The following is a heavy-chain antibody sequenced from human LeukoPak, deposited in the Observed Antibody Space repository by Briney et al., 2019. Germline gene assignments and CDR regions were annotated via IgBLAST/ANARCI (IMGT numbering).Heavy chain of an antibody. D-gene: IGHD3-9*01. V-gene: IGHV3-30*18. CDR1: GFTFSSYG. Sequence: GGSLRLSCAASGFTFSSYGMHWVRQAPGKGLEWVAVISYDGSNKYYADSVKGRFTISRDNSKNTLYLQMNSLRAEDTAVYYCAKDLGYYDILTGYLSGYYFDYWGQGTLVTVSS. CDR3: AKDLGYYDILTGYLSGYYFDY. CDR2: ISYDGSNK. J-gene: IGHJ4*02.